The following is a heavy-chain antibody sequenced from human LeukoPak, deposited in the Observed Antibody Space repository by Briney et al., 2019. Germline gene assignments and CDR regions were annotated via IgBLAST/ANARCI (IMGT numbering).Heavy chain of an antibody. D-gene: IGHD5-18*01. J-gene: IGHJ4*02. CDR3: AREPPPVYSYGTRFDY. Sequence: ASVKVSCKASGYTFTGYYMHWVRQAPGQGLEWMGWINPNSGGTNYAQKFQGRVTMTTDTSTSTAYMELRSLRSDDTAVYYCAREPPPVYSYGTRFDYWGQGTLVTVSS. V-gene: IGHV1-2*02. CDR1: GYTFTGYY. CDR2: INPNSGGT.